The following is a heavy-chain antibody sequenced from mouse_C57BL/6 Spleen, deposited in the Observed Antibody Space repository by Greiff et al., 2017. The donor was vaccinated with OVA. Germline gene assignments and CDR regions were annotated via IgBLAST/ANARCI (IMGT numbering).Heavy chain of an antibody. CDR2: ISSGGSYT. CDR1: GFTFSSYG. Sequence: EVKLKESGGDLVKPGGSLKLSCAASGFTFSSYGMSWVRQTPDKRLEWVATISSGGSYTYYPDSVKGRFTISRDNAKNTLYLQMSSLKSEDTAMYYCARQGTTVVARSYWYFDVWGTGTTVTVSS. CDR3: ARQGTTVVARSYWYFDV. V-gene: IGHV5-6*02. J-gene: IGHJ1*03. D-gene: IGHD1-1*01.